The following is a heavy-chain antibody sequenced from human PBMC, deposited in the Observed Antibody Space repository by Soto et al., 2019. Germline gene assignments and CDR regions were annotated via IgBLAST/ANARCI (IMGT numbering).Heavy chain of an antibody. V-gene: IGHV4-30-4*01. CDR3: ARVASGIQLWLLFDY. CDR1: GGSISSGDYY. Sequence: QVQLQESGPGLVKPSQTLSLTCTVSGGSISSGDYYWSWIRQPPGKGLEWIGYIYYSRSTYYNPSLKSRLTITVDTSKNKFSLKLSSVTAADTAVYYCARVASGIQLWLLFDYWGQGTLVTVSS. J-gene: IGHJ4*02. CDR2: IYYSRST. D-gene: IGHD5-18*01.